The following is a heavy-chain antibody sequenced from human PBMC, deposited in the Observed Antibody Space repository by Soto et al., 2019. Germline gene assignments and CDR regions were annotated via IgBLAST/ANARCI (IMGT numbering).Heavy chain of an antibody. V-gene: IGHV3-23*01. Sequence: GGSLRLSCAASGFTFSSYAMSWVRQAPGKGLEWVSAISGSGGSTYYADSVKGRFTISRDNSKNTLYLQMNSLRAEDTAVYYCAKGPYSSGARDYFDYWGQGTLVTVSS. CDR1: GFTFSSYA. CDR3: AKGPYSSGARDYFDY. D-gene: IGHD6-19*01. CDR2: ISGSGGST. J-gene: IGHJ4*02.